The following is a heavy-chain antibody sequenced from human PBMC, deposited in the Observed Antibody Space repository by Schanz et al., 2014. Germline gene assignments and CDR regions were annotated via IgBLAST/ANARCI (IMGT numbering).Heavy chain of an antibody. CDR3: ARDRRNADLDY. J-gene: IGHJ4*02. Sequence: EVQLLESGGGLVEPGGSLRLSCAASGFTFSNYWMTWVRQAPGKGLEWVSAISGGGGTTYYADSVKGRFTISSDNSKSTLYLQMNSLRAEDTAVYYCARDRRNADLDYWGQGTLVTVSS. D-gene: IGHD1-1*01. V-gene: IGHV3-23*01. CDR2: ISGGGGTT. CDR1: GFTFSNYW.